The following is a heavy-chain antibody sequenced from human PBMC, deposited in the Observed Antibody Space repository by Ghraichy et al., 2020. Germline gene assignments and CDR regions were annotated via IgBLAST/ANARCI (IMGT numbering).Heavy chain of an antibody. CDR3: AREYFAAGILS. CDR1: GFTFNVCV. D-gene: IGHD3-9*01. V-gene: IGHV3-23*01. Sequence: GGSLRLSCAASGFTFNVCVMTWVRQAPGKGLEWVSSISGSGISTYYADSVKGRFTISRDNSNNTLYLQVSSLRGEDTAVYYCAREYFAAGILSWGHGTLVTVSS. CDR2: ISGSGIST. J-gene: IGHJ4*01.